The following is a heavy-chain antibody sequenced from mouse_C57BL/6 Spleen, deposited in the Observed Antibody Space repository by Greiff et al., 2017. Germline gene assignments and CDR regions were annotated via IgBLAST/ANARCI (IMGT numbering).Heavy chain of an antibody. D-gene: IGHD1-1*01. CDR2: IDTRNGDT. Sequence: EVQLQQSGAELVRPGDSLKLSCTASGFTIQDDYMHWVQQRPEKGLEWIGWIDTRNGDTEEASCFQSKATITADTSSNTAYLRLSTLTSEDTTVYYCTTRLNTTVHWGQGTTLTVSS. V-gene: IGHV14-4*01. CDR3: TTRLNTTVH. J-gene: IGHJ2*01. CDR1: GFTIQDDY.